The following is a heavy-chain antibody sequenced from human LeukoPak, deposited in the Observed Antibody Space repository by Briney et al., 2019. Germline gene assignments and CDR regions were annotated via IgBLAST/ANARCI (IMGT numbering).Heavy chain of an antibody. CDR3: ATDFYDST. CDR1: GFTFSNAW. D-gene: IGHD3-22*01. V-gene: IGHV3-15*07. J-gene: IGHJ5*02. CDR2: IRSNSDGGTI. Sequence: PGGSLRLSCATSGFTFSNAWMNWVRQAPGKGVEWDGRIRSNSDGGTIDYAAPVKGRFTLSRDDSKTTLYLQMTSLQTEDTAVYYCATDFYDSTWGQGTLVTVSS.